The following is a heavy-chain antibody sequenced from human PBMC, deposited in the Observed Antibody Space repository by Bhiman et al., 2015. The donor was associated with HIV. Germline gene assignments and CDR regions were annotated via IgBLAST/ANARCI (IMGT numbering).Heavy chain of an antibody. CDR2: ISGSSSYI. D-gene: IGHD5-24*01. CDR1: GFTFSSYS. J-gene: IGHJ4*02. CDR3: AKLSNNYGRSSYFDS. Sequence: EVQLVESGGGLVKPGGSLRLSCAASGFTFSSYSMNWVRQAPGKGLEWVSSISGSSSYIYYADSVKGRFTISRDNAKNSLYLQMNSLRAEDTAVYYCAKLSNNYGRSSYFDSWGQGTLVTVSS. V-gene: IGHV3-21*01.